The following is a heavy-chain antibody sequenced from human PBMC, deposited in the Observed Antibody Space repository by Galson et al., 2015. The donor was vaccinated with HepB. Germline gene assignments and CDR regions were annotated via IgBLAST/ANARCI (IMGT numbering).Heavy chain of an antibody. CDR2: ISAYNGNT. Sequence: SVKVSCKASGYTFTSYGISWVRQAPGQGLEWMGWISAYNGNTNYAQKLQGRVTMTTDTSTSTAYMELRSLRSDDTAVYYCARDWAYYDSSGYHYYFDYWGQGTLVTVSS. V-gene: IGHV1-18*01. J-gene: IGHJ4*02. D-gene: IGHD3-22*01. CDR3: ARDWAYYDSSGYHYYFDY. CDR1: GYTFTSYG.